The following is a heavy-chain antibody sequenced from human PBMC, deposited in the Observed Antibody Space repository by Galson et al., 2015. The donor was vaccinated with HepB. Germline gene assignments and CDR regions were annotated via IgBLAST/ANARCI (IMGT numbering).Heavy chain of an antibody. D-gene: IGHD1-26*01. CDR3: AKGGWAHFDY. J-gene: IGHJ4*02. Sequence: SLRLSCAASGFMFGSYAMSWVRQAPGKGLEWVSSISGGGVNTYYADSVKGRFTISRDNFKNTLYLQMNSLRVEDTAVYYCAKGGWAHFDYWGQGTLVAVSS. CDR1: GFMFGSYA. CDR2: ISGGGVNT. V-gene: IGHV3-23*01.